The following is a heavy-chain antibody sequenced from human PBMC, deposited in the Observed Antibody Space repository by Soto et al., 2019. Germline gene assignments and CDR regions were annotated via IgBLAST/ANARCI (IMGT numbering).Heavy chain of an antibody. Sequence: QVQLQESGPGLVKPSQTLSLTCTVSGGSISSSSYYWSWIRQHPGKGLEWIGYIYYSGSTYCHPSLKSRVTISVDTSKKQFSLELSSVTAADTAVYYCARQGYRYDQGFDFWGQGILVTVSS. CDR1: GGSISSSSYY. CDR2: IYYSGST. V-gene: IGHV4-31*03. D-gene: IGHD5-18*01. CDR3: ARQGYRYDQGFDF. J-gene: IGHJ4*02.